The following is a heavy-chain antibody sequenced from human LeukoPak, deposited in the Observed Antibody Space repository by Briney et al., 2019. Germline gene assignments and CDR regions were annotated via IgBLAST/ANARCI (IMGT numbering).Heavy chain of an antibody. J-gene: IGHJ4*02. Sequence: GGSLGLSCAASGFTFSSYAMGWVRQAPGKGLEWVSSISGSGGSTYYADSVKGRFTISRDNSKNTLYLQMNSLRAEDTAVYYCAKGLATVTIEIIPDYYFDYWGQGTLVTVSS. CDR1: GFTFSSYA. D-gene: IGHD4-17*01. CDR2: ISGSGGST. CDR3: AKGLATVTIEIIPDYYFDY. V-gene: IGHV3-23*01.